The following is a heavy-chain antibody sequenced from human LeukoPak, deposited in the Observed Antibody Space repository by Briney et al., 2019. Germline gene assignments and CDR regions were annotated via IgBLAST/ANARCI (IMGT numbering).Heavy chain of an antibody. V-gene: IGHV4-4*02. CDR3: ARDAVSGYVDRTPHFDY. D-gene: IGHD3-22*01. Sequence: SETLSLTCAVSGGSISSSNWWSWVRQPPGKGLEWIGEIYHSGTTHYNPSLKSRATISVDTSKNQFSLKLSSVTAADTAVYYCARDAVSGYVDRTPHFDYWGQGTLVTVSS. CDR2: IYHSGTT. CDR1: GGSISSSNW. J-gene: IGHJ4*02.